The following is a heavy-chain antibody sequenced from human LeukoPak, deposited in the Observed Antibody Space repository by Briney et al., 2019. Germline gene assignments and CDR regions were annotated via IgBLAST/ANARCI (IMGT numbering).Heavy chain of an antibody. Sequence: PGGSLRLSCAASGFTFDDYAMHWVRQAPGKGLEWVSGISWNSGSIGYADSVKGRFTISRDNAKNSLYLQMNSLRAEDTALYYCAKDIGEKQQLLMFDYWGQGTLVTVSS. CDR3: AKDIGEKQQLLMFDY. J-gene: IGHJ4*02. CDR2: ISWNSGSI. V-gene: IGHV3-9*01. D-gene: IGHD6-13*01. CDR1: GFTFDDYA.